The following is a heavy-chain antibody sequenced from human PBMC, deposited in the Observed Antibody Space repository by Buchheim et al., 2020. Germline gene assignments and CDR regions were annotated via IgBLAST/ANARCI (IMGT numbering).Heavy chain of an antibody. CDR3: ATDPDSSSYYSFDY. V-gene: IGHV3-15*01. Sequence: EVKLVDSGGGLVKPGGSLKISCAASGLTFKNAWMSWVRQAPGKGLEWVGRIKSKVDGEKSDYAAPVQGRFSISRDDSKNVVSLQMDSLKAEDTAVYYCATDPDSSSYYSFDYWGQG. CDR2: IKSKVDGEKS. J-gene: IGHJ4*02. D-gene: IGHD3-22*01. CDR1: GLTFKNAW.